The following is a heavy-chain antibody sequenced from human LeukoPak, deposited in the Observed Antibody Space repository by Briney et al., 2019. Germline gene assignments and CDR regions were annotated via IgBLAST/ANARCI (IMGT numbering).Heavy chain of an antibody. J-gene: IGHJ4*02. Sequence: PGGSLRLSCAASGFTFSSCSMNWVRQAPGKGLEWVSYISSSSSTIYYADSVKGRFTISRDNAKNSLYLQMNSLRAEDTAVYYCARDVGSGSYYNSYYFDYWGQGTLVTVSS. CDR1: GFTFSSCS. CDR2: ISSSSSTI. CDR3: ARDVGSGSYYNSYYFDY. V-gene: IGHV3-48*04. D-gene: IGHD3-10*01.